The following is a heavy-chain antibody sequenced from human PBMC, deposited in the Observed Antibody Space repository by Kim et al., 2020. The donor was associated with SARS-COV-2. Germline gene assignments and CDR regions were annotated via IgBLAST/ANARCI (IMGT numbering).Heavy chain of an antibody. CDR3: ARSAGPYIVGVNDY. Sequence: GESLKISCKGSGYSFTSYWISWVRQMPGKGLEWMGRIDPSDSYTNYSPSFQGHVTIPADKSISTAYLQWSSLKASDTAMYYFARSAGPYIVGVNDYWGQGTLVTVSP. CDR1: GYSFTSYW. CDR2: IDPSDSYT. D-gene: IGHD1-26*01. V-gene: IGHV5-10-1*01. J-gene: IGHJ4*02.